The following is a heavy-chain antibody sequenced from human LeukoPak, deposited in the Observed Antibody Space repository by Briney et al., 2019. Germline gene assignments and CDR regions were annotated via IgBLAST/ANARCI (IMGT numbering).Heavy chain of an antibody. CDR1: GFTFSSYS. Sequence: PGGSLRLSCAASGFTFSSYSMNWVRQAPGKGLEWVSSISSSSSYIYYADSVKGRFTISRDNAKNSLYLQMNSLRAEDTAVYYCARAVAALYYYYYMDVWDKGTTVTVSS. CDR3: ARAVAALYYYYYMDV. V-gene: IGHV3-21*01. CDR2: ISSSSSYI. J-gene: IGHJ6*03. D-gene: IGHD6-19*01.